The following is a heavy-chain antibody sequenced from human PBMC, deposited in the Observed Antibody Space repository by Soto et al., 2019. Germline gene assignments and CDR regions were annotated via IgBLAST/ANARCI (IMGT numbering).Heavy chain of an antibody. Sequence: QVQLVQTGAEVKKPGASVKVSCQTSGYTFTSFHISWVRQAPGQGLEWMGWISAYNTNTNYAQKFQGRVTMTNDTLTSTAYMELRSLRSDDTAVYYCARDTAPTDYWGQGTLVTVSS. CDR1: GYTFTSFH. D-gene: IGHD4-17*01. J-gene: IGHJ4*02. CDR3: ARDTAPTDY. V-gene: IGHV1-18*01. CDR2: ISAYNTNT.